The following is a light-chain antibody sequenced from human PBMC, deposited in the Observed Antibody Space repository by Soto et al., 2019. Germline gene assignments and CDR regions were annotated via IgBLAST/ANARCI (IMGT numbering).Light chain of an antibody. V-gene: IGKV3-15*01. J-gene: IGKJ1*01. CDR1: QGVASM. Sequence: EIVMTQSPATLSVSPGERATLSCRASQGVASMLAWYQQKPGQAPRPLMYGASTRATGVPARFSGSGSGTEFTLTISSLQSEDFAVYYCQQYSDWPRTFGQGTKVEIK. CDR2: GAS. CDR3: QQYSDWPRT.